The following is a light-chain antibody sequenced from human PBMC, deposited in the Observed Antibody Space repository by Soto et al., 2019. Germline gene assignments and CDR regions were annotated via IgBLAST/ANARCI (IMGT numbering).Light chain of an antibody. V-gene: IGLV2-14*01. CDR2: EVS. CDR3: TSYTSSTKYV. CDR1: SSDVGGYNF. J-gene: IGLJ1*01. Sequence: QSALTQPASVSGSPGQSITISCTGSSSDVGGYNFVSWYQRHPGKAPKLMIYEVSNRPSGVSNRFSGSKSGNTASLTISGLQAEDEADYYCTSYTSSTKYVFGTRTKLTVL.